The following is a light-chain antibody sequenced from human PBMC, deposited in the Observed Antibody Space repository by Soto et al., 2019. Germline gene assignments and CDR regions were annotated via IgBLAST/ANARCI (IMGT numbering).Light chain of an antibody. J-gene: IGLJ1*01. Sequence: QSALTQPPSASGTPGQMVTISCSGSSSNIGSNTVNWYQQLPGTAPKLLIYSNNQRPSGAPDRFSGSKSGTSASLAISGLQSEDEADYYCAAWDDSLNGEVFGTGTKVTVL. V-gene: IGLV1-44*01. CDR3: AAWDDSLNGEV. CDR1: SSNIGSNT. CDR2: SNN.